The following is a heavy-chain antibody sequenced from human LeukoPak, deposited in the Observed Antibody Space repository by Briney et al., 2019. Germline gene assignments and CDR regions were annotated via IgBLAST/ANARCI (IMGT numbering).Heavy chain of an antibody. CDR1: GYTLTELS. V-gene: IGHV1-24*01. CDR3: ATATVVVPAATFDY. J-gene: IGHJ4*02. CDR2: FDPEDGET. Sequence: ASVKVSCKVSGYTLTELSMHWVRQAPGKGLEWMGGFDPEDGETIYAQKFQGRVTMTEDTSTDTAYMELSSLRSEDTAVYYCATATVVVPAATFDYWGQGTLVTVSS. D-gene: IGHD2-2*01.